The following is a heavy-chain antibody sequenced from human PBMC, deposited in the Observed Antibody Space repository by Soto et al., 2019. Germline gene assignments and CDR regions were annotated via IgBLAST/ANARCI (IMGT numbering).Heavy chain of an antibody. CDR2: INHSGST. Sequence: SETLSLTCAVYGGSFSGYYWSWIRQPPGKGLEWIGEINHSGSTNYNPSLKSRVTISVDTSKNQFSLKLSSVTTADTAVYYCARGRIKGYCSDGSCSPLRRFDPWGQGTLVTVSS. CDR3: ARGRIKGYCSDGSCSPLRRFDP. J-gene: IGHJ5*02. D-gene: IGHD2-15*01. CDR1: GGSFSGYY. V-gene: IGHV4-34*01.